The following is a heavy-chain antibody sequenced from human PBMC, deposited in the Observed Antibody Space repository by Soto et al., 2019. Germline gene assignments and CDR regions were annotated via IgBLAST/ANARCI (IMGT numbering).Heavy chain of an antibody. CDR1: GDSISSANYY. D-gene: IGHD3-9*01. CDR3: ARGDVRYYDILTGYYALYYFDY. J-gene: IGHJ4*02. Sequence: AETLSLTWTVSGDSISSANYYWSWIRQPPGKGLEWIGYIYYSGSTYSNPSLKSRATMSVDTSKNQFSLKLNSVTAADTAVYYCARGDVRYYDILTGYYALYYFDYWGQGNPVT. V-gene: IGHV4-30-4*01. CDR2: IYYSGST.